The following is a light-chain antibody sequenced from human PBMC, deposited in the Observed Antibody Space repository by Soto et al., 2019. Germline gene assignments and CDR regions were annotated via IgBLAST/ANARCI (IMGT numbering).Light chain of an antibody. V-gene: IGKV3-15*01. CDR2: GAS. CDR3: QQNNKWPPVT. J-gene: IGKJ4*01. CDR1: QTISND. Sequence: EVVMTQSPATVSVSPGEGVTLSCRASQTISNDLAWYQQKPGQAPRLLIYGASTRATGVPARFSGGGSGTEFTRTISRLQSEDFAFYYCQQNNKWPPVTFGGGTKVEIK.